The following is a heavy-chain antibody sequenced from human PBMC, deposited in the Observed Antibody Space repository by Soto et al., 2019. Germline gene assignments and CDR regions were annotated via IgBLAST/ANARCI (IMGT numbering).Heavy chain of an antibody. CDR3: TTDVWTGRALDF. D-gene: IGHD2-21*01. Sequence: EVQLVESGGALVIPGGSLRLSCAASGFTLNNAWMNWVRQAPGKGLEWVGSIKGKSDGGTTDYIAPVKGRFTISRDDSRNTVYLQMNSLKTEDTAIYYCTTDVWTGRALDFWGQGTLVTVSS. V-gene: IGHV3-15*07. J-gene: IGHJ4*02. CDR2: IKGKSDGGTT. CDR1: GFTLNNAW.